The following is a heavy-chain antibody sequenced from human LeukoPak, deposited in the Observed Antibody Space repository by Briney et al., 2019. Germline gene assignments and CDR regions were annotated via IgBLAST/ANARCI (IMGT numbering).Heavy chain of an antibody. V-gene: IGHV3-23*01. CDR2: ISGSGGST. Sequence: GGSLRLSCAASGFTFSSYGMSWVRQAPGKGLEWVSAISGSGGSTYYADSVKGRFTISRDNSKNTLYLQMNSLRAEDTAVYYCATLDSSGYPPSGFDYWGQGTLVTVSS. J-gene: IGHJ4*02. CDR3: ATLDSSGYPPSGFDY. CDR1: GFTFSSYG. D-gene: IGHD3-22*01.